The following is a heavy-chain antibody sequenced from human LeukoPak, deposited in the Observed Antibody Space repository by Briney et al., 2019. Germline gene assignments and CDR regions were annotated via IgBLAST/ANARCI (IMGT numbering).Heavy chain of an antibody. CDR3: ARDPVDYGDYVGAFDI. V-gene: IGHV4-39*07. CDR1: GGSISSSSYY. D-gene: IGHD4-17*01. CDR2: IYYSGST. Sequence: SETLSLTCTVSGGSISSSSYYWGWIRQPPGKGLEWIGSIYYSGSTYYNPSLKSRVTISVDTSKNQFSLKLSSVTAADTAVYYCARDPVDYGDYVGAFDIWGQGTMVTVSS. J-gene: IGHJ3*02.